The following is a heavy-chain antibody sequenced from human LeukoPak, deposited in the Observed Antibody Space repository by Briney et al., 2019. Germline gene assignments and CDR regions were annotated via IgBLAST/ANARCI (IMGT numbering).Heavy chain of an antibody. D-gene: IGHD3-3*01. CDR3: ARDYDFWSGYFNDAFDI. CDR1: GYTFTGYY. CDR2: INPNSGGT. V-gene: IGHV1-2*06. Sequence: GASVKVSCKASGYTFTGYYMHWVRQAPGQGLEWMGRINPNSGGTNYAQKFQGRVSMTRDTSISTAYMELSRLRSDDTAVYYCARDYDFWSGYFNDAFDIWGQGTMVTVSS. J-gene: IGHJ3*02.